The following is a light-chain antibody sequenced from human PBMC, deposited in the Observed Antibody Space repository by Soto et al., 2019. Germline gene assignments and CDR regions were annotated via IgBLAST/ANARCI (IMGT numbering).Light chain of an antibody. CDR2: SSN. CDR1: SSNIGSNT. J-gene: IGLJ3*02. V-gene: IGLV1-44*01. Sequence: QSVLTQPPSASGTPGQRVTISCSGSSSNIGSNTVHWYQQLPGTAPKLLIYSSNQRPSGVPDRFSASESGTSASLAISGLQSEDEADYHCAAWDDSLSGAVFGGGTKLTVL. CDR3: AAWDDSLSGAV.